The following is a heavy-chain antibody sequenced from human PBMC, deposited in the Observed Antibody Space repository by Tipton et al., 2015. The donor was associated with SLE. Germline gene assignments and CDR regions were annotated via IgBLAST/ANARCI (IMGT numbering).Heavy chain of an antibody. D-gene: IGHD3-3*01. J-gene: IGHJ4*02. Sequence: TLSLTCTVSGGSISSYYWSWIRQPPGKGLEWIGYIYYSGSTNYNPSLKSRVTISVDTSKNQFSLKLSSVTAADTAVYYCAGALGPTIFGVGYWGQGTLVTVSS. CDR2: IYYSGST. V-gene: IGHV4-59*01. CDR3: AGALGPTIFGVGY. CDR1: GGSISSYY.